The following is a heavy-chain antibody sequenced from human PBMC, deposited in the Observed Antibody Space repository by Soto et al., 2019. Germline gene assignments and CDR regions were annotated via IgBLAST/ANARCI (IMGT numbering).Heavy chain of an antibody. D-gene: IGHD2-2*02. CDR1: GFTFSDYY. V-gene: IGHV3-11*01. J-gene: IGHJ5*02. Sequence: GSLRLSGAASGFTFSDYYMSWIRQAPGKGLEWVSYISSSGSTIYYADSVKGRFTISRDNAKNSLYLQMNSLRAEDTAVYYCGGYCSSTSCYRGSVYNWFDPWGQGTLVTVSS. CDR3: GGYCSSTSCYRGSVYNWFDP. CDR2: ISSSGSTI.